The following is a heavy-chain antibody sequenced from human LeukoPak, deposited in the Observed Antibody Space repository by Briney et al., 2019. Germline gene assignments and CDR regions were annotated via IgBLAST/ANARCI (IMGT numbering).Heavy chain of an antibody. V-gene: IGHV4-34*01. D-gene: IGHD3-10*01. CDR2: INHSGST. Sequence: SETLSLTCAVYGGSFSGYYWSWIRQPPGKGLEWIGEINHSGSTNYNPSLKSRVTISVDTSKNQFSLKLSSVTAADTAVYYCARRPSSFGWFGELLKLDHYYYYMDVWGKGTTVTISS. J-gene: IGHJ6*03. CDR3: ARRPSSFGWFGELLKLDHYYYYMDV. CDR1: GGSFSGYY.